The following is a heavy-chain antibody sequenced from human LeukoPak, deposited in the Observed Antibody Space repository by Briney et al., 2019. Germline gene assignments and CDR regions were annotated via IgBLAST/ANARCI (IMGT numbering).Heavy chain of an antibody. CDR1: GFTFSSYA. CDR3: AKDRAVTEGNFDY. J-gene: IGHJ4*02. CDR2: ISGSGGST. Sequence: GGSLRLSCAASGFTFSSYAMSWVRQAPGKGLEWVSAISGSGGSTYYADSVKGRFTIFRDNSKNTLYLQMNSLRAEDTAVYYCAKDRAVTEGNFDYWGQGTLVTVSS. D-gene: IGHD2-21*02. V-gene: IGHV3-23*01.